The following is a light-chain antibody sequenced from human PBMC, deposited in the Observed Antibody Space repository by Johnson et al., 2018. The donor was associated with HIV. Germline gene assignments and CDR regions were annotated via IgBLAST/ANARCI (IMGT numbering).Light chain of an antibody. J-gene: IGLJ1*01. CDR2: ENN. V-gene: IGLV1-51*02. CDR1: ISNIGDNF. CDR3: GTWDSSLSGGV. Sequence: QSVLTQPPSVSAAPGQKVTISCSGSISNIGDNFVSWYQQFPGTAPKLLIYENNRRPSGIPDQFSGSKYGTSATLGITGLQPGDEADYYCGTWDSSLSGGVFGTGTKVTVL.